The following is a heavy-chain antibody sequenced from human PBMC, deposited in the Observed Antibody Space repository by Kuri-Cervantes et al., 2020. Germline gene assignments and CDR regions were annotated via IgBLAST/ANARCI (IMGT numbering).Heavy chain of an antibody. CDR3: ARAPGYSSSWYGY. V-gene: IGHV3-21*06. CDR2: IRTNGAYI. D-gene: IGHD6-13*01. CDR1: GFTFSSYA. Sequence: GGSLRLSCAASGFTFSSYAMSWVRQAPGKGLEWVSSIRTNGAYIFYADSVKGRFTISRDIAKSTLYLQMDSLTAEDTAVYYCARAPGYSSSWYGYWGHGTLVTVSS. J-gene: IGHJ5*01.